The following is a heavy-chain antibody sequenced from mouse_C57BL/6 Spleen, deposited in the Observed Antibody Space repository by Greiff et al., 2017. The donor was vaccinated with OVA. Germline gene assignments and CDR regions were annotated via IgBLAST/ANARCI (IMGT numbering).Heavy chain of an antibody. J-gene: IGHJ2*01. CDR1: GYTFTSYW. Sequence: QVQLQQPGAELVMPGASVKLSCKASGYTFTSYWMHWVKQRPGQGLEWIGEIDPSDSYTNYNQKFKGKSTLTVDKSSSTAYMQLSSLASEDSAVYYCASSPHSYFDYWGQGTTLTVSS. CDR2: IDPSDSYT. CDR3: ASSPHSYFDY. V-gene: IGHV1-69*01.